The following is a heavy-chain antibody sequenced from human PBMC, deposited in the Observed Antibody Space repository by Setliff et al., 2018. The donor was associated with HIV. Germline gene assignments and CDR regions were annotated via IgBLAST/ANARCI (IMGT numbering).Heavy chain of an antibody. Sequence: SETLSLTCTVSGGSISSYYWSWIRQPPGKRLEWLGSIYSSGSTSYNPSLSSRLTISVDTSKNQVSLRLSSVTAADTGVYYCARHRDPPGSSWIYYYYYMDLWGEGTTVTVSS. V-gene: IGHV4-59*04. CDR3: ARHRDPPGSSWIYYYYYMDL. D-gene: IGHD6-13*01. CDR2: IYSSGST. CDR1: GGSISSYY. J-gene: IGHJ6*03.